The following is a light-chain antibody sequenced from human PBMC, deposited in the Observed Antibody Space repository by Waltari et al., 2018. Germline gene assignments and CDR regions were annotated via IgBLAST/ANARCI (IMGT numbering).Light chain of an antibody. J-gene: IGLJ2*01. CDR3: ASWDTSGTHLL. CDR2: GNK. Sequence: STELTQDSLVSVALGQTVRITCQGYSLRSYYASWYQQKSGQAPLLVVLGNKIRRSGIPERFSCSSSGNASSLTITGARLEDEADYFCASWDTSGTHLLFAGGTRLTVL. CDR1: SLRSYY. V-gene: IGLV3-19*01.